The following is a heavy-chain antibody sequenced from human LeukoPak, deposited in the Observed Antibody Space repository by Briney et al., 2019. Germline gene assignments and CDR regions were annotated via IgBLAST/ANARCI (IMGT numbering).Heavy chain of an antibody. D-gene: IGHD1-7*01. CDR1: GYTFSASY. CDR3: ARGLLRELKGFDP. Sequence: ASVKVSCKASGYTFSASYIHWVRQAPGQGLEWMAWINPDGGGTTYAQNFEGRVTVTRDTSISTVYMDLNSLKSDDTAVYYCARGLLRELKGFDPWGQGTLGTVSS. J-gene: IGHJ5*02. V-gene: IGHV1-2*02. CDR2: INPDGGGT.